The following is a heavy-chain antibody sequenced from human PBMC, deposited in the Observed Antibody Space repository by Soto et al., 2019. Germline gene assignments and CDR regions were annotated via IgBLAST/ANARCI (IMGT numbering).Heavy chain of an antibody. CDR2: IYYSGST. CDR1: GGSISSYY. J-gene: IGHJ4*02. D-gene: IGHD2-2*01. CDR3: ARVVPAAYFDY. Sequence: QVQLQESGPGLVKPSETLSLTCTVSGGSISSYYWSWIRQPPGKGLEWIGYIYYSGSTTYNPSLKSRVTXSVXTSKNQFSQKLSSVTAADTAVYYCARVVPAAYFDYWGQGTLVTVSS. V-gene: IGHV4-59*08.